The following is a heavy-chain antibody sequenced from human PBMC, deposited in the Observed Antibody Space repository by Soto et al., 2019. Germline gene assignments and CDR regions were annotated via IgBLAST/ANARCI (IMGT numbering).Heavy chain of an antibody. V-gene: IGHV3-73*02. J-gene: IGHJ5*02. D-gene: IGHD1-26*01. Sequence: EVPLVESGGGLVQPGGPLNLPFAASVSSLGTLTLHWVSQASGKGLEWVARIGSKGQNNATNYAASVKGRFIISTDESKNTANLQMNSLKTEDTAVYYCTKYSGTSSAPAALGQGTLVTVSS. CDR2: IGSKGQNNAT. CDR3: TKYSGTSSAPAA. CDR1: VSSLGTLT.